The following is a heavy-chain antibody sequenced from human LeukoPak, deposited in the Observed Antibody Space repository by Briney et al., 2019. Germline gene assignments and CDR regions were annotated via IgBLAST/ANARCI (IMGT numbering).Heavy chain of an antibody. J-gene: IGHJ6*03. D-gene: IGHD3-22*01. Sequence: SETLSLTCTVSGGSTSSDWYWGWVRQPPGNGLEWIGAIYRNGDTYYNPSLKSRVTISLDTSKNQFSLRLNSVTAADTAVYYCARAKRDYYDNSGYESYYYFMDVWGKGTTVTVSS. CDR2: IYRNGDT. V-gene: IGHV4-38-2*02. CDR1: GGSTSSDWY. CDR3: ARAKRDYYDNSGYESYYYFMDV.